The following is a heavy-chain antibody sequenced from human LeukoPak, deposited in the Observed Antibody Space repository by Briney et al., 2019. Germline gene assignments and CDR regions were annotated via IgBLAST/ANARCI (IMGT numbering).Heavy chain of an antibody. CDR2: ISYDGSNK. CDR1: GFTFSSYA. D-gene: IGHD3-22*01. CDR3: ARGQARAYYYDSSGYYSD. J-gene: IGHJ4*02. Sequence: GGSLRLPCAASGFTFSSYAMHWVRQAPGKGLEWVAVISYDGSNKYYADSVKGRFTISRDNSKNTLYLQMNSLRAEDTAVYYCARGQARAYYYDSSGYYSDWGQGTLVTVSS. V-gene: IGHV3-30-3*01.